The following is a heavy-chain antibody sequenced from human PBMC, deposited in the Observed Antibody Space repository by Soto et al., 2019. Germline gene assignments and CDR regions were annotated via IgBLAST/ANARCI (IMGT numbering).Heavy chain of an antibody. CDR1: GGTFSSYA. V-gene: IGHV1-69*12. Sequence: QVQLVQSGAEVKKPGSSVKVSCKASGGTFSSYAISWARQAPGQGLEWMGGIIPIFGTANYAQKFQGRVTITADESTSTAYMELSSLRSEDTAVYYCARDGAAADAYYYYGMDVWGQGTTVTVSS. CDR2: IIPIFGTA. D-gene: IGHD6-13*01. CDR3: ARDGAAADAYYYYGMDV. J-gene: IGHJ6*02.